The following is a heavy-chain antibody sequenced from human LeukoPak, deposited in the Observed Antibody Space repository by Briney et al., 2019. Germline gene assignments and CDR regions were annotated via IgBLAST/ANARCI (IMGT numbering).Heavy chain of an antibody. CDR3: AGGGQWLAFDS. V-gene: IGHV4-59*01. CDR1: GGSISSYY. CDR2: LYHSGTT. J-gene: IGHJ4*02. D-gene: IGHD6-19*01. Sequence: SETLSLTCSVSGGSISSYYWSWIRQPPGKGLEWIGCLYHSGTTTYNPSLKSRITISVDTSRNQFSLKLNSMTAADTALYFCAGGGQWLAFDSWGQGTLVTVSS.